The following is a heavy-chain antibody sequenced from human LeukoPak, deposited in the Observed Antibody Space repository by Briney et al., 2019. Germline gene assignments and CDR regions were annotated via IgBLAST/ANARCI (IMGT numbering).Heavy chain of an antibody. J-gene: IGHJ3*02. CDR2: MSNSGENT. Sequence: GGSLRLSCAASGFTFSSYSMQWVRQTPGKGLEWVGIMSNSGENTFYGEAVKGRFTISRDNSKNTLYLQMNSLRAEDTAVYYCARQWLYAFDIWGQGTMVTVSS. CDR1: GFTFSSYS. D-gene: IGHD6-19*01. CDR3: ARQWLYAFDI. V-gene: IGHV3-30*03.